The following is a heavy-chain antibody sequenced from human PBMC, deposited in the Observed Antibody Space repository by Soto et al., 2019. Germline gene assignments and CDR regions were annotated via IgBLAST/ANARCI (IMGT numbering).Heavy chain of an antibody. Sequence: PSETLSLTCTVSGGSISSGGYYWSWIRQHPGKGLEWIGYIYYSGSTYYNPSLKSRVTISVDTSKNQFSLKLSSVTAADTAVYYCARSAGYSSAYFDYWGQGTLVTVSS. J-gene: IGHJ4*02. CDR1: GGSISSGGYY. V-gene: IGHV4-31*03. CDR2: IYYSGST. CDR3: ARSAGYSSAYFDY. D-gene: IGHD6-25*01.